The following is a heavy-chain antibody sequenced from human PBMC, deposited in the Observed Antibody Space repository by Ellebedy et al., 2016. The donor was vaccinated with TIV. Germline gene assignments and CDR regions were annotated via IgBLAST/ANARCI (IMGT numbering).Heavy chain of an antibody. V-gene: IGHV3-9*01. J-gene: IGHJ3*02. Sequence: SLKISCAASGFTFDDYAMHWVRQAPGKGLEWVSGISWNSGSIGYADSVKGRFTISRDNAQKSLHLQMDSLRAEDTAVYYCARAIYDAYDIWGQGTMVTVSS. CDR1: GFTFDDYA. CDR2: ISWNSGSI. CDR3: ARAIYDAYDI.